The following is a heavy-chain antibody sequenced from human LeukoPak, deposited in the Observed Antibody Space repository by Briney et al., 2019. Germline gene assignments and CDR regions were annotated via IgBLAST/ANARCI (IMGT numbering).Heavy chain of an antibody. D-gene: IGHD3-22*01. V-gene: IGHV3-7*01. J-gene: IGHJ4*02. CDR1: GFTFSSYW. Sequence: GGSLRLSCAASGFTFSSYWMSWVRQAPGKGLEWVANIKQDGSEKYYVDSVKGRFTISRDNAKNSLYLQMNSLRAEDTAVYYCARLYYYDSSGYYYLGFFDYWGQGTLVTVSS. CDR3: ARLYYYDSSGYYYLGFFDY. CDR2: IKQDGSEK.